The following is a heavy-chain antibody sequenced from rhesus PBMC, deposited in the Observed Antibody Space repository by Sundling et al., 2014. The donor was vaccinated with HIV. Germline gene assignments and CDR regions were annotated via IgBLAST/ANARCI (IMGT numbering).Heavy chain of an antibody. V-gene: IGHV3-103*01. J-gene: IGHJ6*01. Sequence: EVQLVESGGGLAKPGGSLRLSCAASGFTFSSYAMHWVRQAPGKGLEWVSTISSGGSTYYADSVKGRFTFSRDNSKNTLSLQMNSLRAEDTAVYYCAKVYYGSYSFYGLDSWGQGVVVTVSS. CDR2: ISSGGST. D-gene: IGHD4-4*01. CDR3: AKVYYGSYSFYGLDS. CDR1: GFTFSSYA.